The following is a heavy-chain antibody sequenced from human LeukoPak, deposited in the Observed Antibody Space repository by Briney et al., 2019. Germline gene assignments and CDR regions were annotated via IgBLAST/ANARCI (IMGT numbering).Heavy chain of an antibody. Sequence: SETLSLTCTASGASISDYYWSWIRQPAGKGLEWIGRIYISGNTQYNPSLTSRVTMSLDTSKNQFSLNLNSVTAADTAIYYCARDQAPNWNYDVLDYWGQGTLVTVSS. CDR3: ARDQAPNWNYDVLDY. J-gene: IGHJ4*02. V-gene: IGHV4-4*07. CDR2: IYISGNT. CDR1: GASISDYY. D-gene: IGHD1-7*01.